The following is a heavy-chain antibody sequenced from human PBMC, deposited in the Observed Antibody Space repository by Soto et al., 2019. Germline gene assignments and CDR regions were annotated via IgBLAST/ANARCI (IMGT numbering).Heavy chain of an antibody. CDR3: ARGVSGYGDYVDY. Sequence: PGGSLRLSCAASGFTFSSYSMNWVRQAPGKGLEWVSSISSSSSYIYYADSVKGRFTISRDNAKNSLYLQMNSLRAEDTAVYYCARGVSGYGDYVDYWGQGTLVTVSS. V-gene: IGHV3-21*01. J-gene: IGHJ4*02. CDR2: ISSSSSYI. CDR1: GFTFSSYS. D-gene: IGHD4-17*01.